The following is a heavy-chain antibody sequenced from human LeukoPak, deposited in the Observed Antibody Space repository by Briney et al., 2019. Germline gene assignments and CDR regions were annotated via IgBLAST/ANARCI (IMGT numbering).Heavy chain of an antibody. Sequence: GGSLRLSCAASGFTFSSYAMSWVRQAPGEGLEWVSGVSGGAGGSYYADSVKGRFTISRDNSKNTLYLQMNSLRVEDTAVYYCARVHSGAYSYLDYWGQGTLVTVSS. D-gene: IGHD1-26*01. CDR2: VSGGAGGS. CDR1: GFTFSSYA. CDR3: ARVHSGAYSYLDY. J-gene: IGHJ4*02. V-gene: IGHV3-23*01.